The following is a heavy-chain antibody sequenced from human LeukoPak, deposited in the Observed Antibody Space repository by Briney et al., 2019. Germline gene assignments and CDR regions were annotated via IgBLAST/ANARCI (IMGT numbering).Heavy chain of an antibody. CDR3: ARGLVTHVGLWNY. J-gene: IGHJ4*02. Sequence: PSETLSLTCAVYGGSLSGYYWSWIRQPPGKGLEWIGEITHSGSTTHNPSLKSRVTISVDTSKNQFSLKLSSVTAADTAVYYCARGLVTHVGLWNYWGQGTLLTVSS. D-gene: IGHD2-21*02. CDR1: GGSLSGYY. CDR2: ITHSGST. V-gene: IGHV4-34*01.